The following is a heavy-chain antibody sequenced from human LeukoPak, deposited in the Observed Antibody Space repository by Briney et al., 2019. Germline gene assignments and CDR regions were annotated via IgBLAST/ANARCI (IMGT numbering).Heavy chain of an antibody. J-gene: IGHJ4*02. CDR2: ISNSAYTI. CDR3: ARDRRSPHSAYDWGHLDY. V-gene: IGHV3-11*01. Sequence: GGSLRLSCAASGFTISDDYMTWIRQAPGKGLEWISYISNSAYTIYYADSVKGRFTISGDNAKNSVYLQMNSLRADDTAVYYCARDRRSPHSAYDWGHLDYWGQGSLVSVSS. CDR1: GFTISDDY. D-gene: IGHD5-12*01.